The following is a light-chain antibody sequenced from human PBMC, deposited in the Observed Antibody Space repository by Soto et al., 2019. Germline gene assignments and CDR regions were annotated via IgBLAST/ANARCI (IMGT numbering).Light chain of an antibody. CDR2: GAS. J-gene: IGKJ3*01. Sequence: DIQMTQSPSSLSASVGDRVTITCRASQNISNFLNWYQQKPGKAPKLLVYGASSLQSLVPSRFSGSGSETDVTLTISSLQPEDFATYYCQQSYTTPPVFGPGTKVDI. CDR3: QQSYTTPPV. V-gene: IGKV1-39*01. CDR1: QNISNF.